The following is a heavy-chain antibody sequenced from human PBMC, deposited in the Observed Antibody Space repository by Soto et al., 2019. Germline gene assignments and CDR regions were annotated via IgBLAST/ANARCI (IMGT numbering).Heavy chain of an antibody. Sequence: SETLSLTCTVSGGSISSSSYYWGWIRQPPGKGLERIGSIYYSGSTYYNPSLKSRVTISVDTSKNQFSLKLSSVTVADTAVYYCARRVGRARFDYWGQGTQVTVSS. D-gene: IGHD6-13*01. CDR1: GGSISSSSYY. V-gene: IGHV4-39*01. CDR2: IYYSGST. J-gene: IGHJ4*02. CDR3: ARRVGRARFDY.